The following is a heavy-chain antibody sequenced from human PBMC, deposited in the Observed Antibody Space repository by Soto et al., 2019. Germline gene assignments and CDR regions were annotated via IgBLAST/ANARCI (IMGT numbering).Heavy chain of an antibody. D-gene: IGHD4-17*01. Sequence: EVQLVESGGGLVQPGGSLRLSCAASGFTFSSYWMSWVRQAPGKGLEWVANIKQDGSEKYYVDSVKGRFTISRDNAKNSLYLQMNSLRVEDTAVYYCARDVTYGDYDYWGQGTLVTVSS. J-gene: IGHJ4*02. CDR2: IKQDGSEK. CDR3: ARDVTYGDYDY. CDR1: GFTFSSYW. V-gene: IGHV3-7*01.